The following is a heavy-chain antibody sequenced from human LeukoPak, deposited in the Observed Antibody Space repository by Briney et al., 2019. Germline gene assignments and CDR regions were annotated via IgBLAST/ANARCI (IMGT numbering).Heavy chain of an antibody. V-gene: IGHV3-48*04. D-gene: IGHD2-15*01. CDR3: ARGTHLLSTPYDY. CDR2: ISSSSSTI. CDR1: GFTFSSYS. Sequence: GGSLRLSCAASGFTFSSYSMNWVRQAPGKGLEWVSYISSSSSTIYYADSVKGRFTISRDNAKNSLYLQMNSLRAEDTAVYYCARGTHLLSTPYDYWGQGTLVAVSS. J-gene: IGHJ4*02.